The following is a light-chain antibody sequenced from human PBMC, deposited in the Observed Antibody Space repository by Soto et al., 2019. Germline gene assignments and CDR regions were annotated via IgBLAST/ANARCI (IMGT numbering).Light chain of an antibody. Sequence: QPVLTQPASVSGSPGQSITISCTGTRSDIGAYNFVSWYQQHPGEVPKLILYDVNVRPSGVSNRFSGSKSGNTASLTTSGLQAEDEADYYCTSWTTSTTMIFGGGTKVTVL. CDR2: DVN. V-gene: IGLV2-14*03. CDR3: TSWTTSTTMI. J-gene: IGLJ2*01. CDR1: RSDIGAYNF.